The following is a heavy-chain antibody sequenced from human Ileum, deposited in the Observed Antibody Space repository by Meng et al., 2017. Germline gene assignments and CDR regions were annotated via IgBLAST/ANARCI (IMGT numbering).Heavy chain of an antibody. J-gene: IGHJ4*02. CDR3: AREPPAAAGTGADY. CDR1: GDSIRSYY. D-gene: IGHD6-13*01. CDR2: ISYSGST. V-gene: IGHV4-59*12. Sequence: QVQLQESGPGLVKPSETLSLTCTVSGDSIRSYYWSWIRQPPGKGLEWIGYISYSGSTNYNPSLKSRVTISVDTSKNQFSLKLSSVTAADTAVYYCAREPPAAAGTGADYWGQGTLVTVSS.